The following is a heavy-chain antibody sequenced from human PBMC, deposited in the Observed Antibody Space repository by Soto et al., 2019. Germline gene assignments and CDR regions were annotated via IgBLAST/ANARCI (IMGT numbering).Heavy chain of an antibody. Sequence: SEILSLSCTASGGCMSSGGDSLTWIRQHPGKGLEWIGYIYYSGSTYYNPSLKSRVTISVDTSKNHFSLKLSSVTAAVTAVYYCATAPKRGMIVLAPIYYWGQG. D-gene: IGHD3-22*01. CDR3: ATAPKRGMIVLAPIYY. V-gene: IGHV4-31*03. CDR2: IYYSGST. CDR1: GGCMSSGGDS. J-gene: IGHJ4*02.